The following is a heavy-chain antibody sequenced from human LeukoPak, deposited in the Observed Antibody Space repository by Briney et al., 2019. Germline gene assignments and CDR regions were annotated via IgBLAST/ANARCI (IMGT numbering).Heavy chain of an antibody. Sequence: ASVKVSCKTSGYTFTGYYMHWVRQAPGQGLEWMGWINPNSGGTNYAQKFQGRVTMTRDTSISTAYMELGRLTSDDTAVYYCARPLNGGRGFDYWGQGTLVTVSS. CDR2: INPNSGGT. CDR1: GYTFTGYY. D-gene: IGHD3-16*01. V-gene: IGHV1-2*02. CDR3: ARPLNGGRGFDY. J-gene: IGHJ4*02.